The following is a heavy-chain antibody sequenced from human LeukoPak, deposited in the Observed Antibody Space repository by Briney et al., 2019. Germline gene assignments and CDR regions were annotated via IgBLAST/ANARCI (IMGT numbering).Heavy chain of an antibody. CDR3: ARDKV. CDR1: GGSISSSSYY. V-gene: IGHV4-39*07. J-gene: IGHJ4*02. CDR2: IYYSGST. Sequence: SETLSLTCTVSGGSISSSSYYWGGIRQPPGKGLEWIGSIYYSGSTYYNPSLKSRVTISVDTSKNQFSLKLSSVTAADTAVYYCARDKVWGQGTLVTVSS.